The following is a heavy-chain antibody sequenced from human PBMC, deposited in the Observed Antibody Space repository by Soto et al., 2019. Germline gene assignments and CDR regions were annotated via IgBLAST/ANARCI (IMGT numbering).Heavy chain of an antibody. CDR1: GGSISTVDYW. D-gene: IGHD7-27*01. J-gene: IGHJ4*02. CDR2: IYDGGRT. CDR3: ARGPSGDKVDS. Sequence: QVQLQESGPGLVKPSQTLSLTCTVSGGSISTVDYWWSWIRQSPDMGLEWIGHIYDGGRTYNNPSLESRFTMSVDTSKSQRSLTLSSVSAADTAVYYCARGPSGDKVDSWGQGTLVTVSS. V-gene: IGHV4-30-4*01.